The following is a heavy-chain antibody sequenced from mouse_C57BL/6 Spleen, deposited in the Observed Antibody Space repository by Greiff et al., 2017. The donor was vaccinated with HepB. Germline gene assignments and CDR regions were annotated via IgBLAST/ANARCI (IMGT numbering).Heavy chain of an antibody. CDR3: AREGAHYFDY. CDR1: GYTFTSYW. Sequence: VQLQQSGAELAKPGASVKLSCKASGYTFTSYWMHWVKQRPGQGLEWIGYINPSSGYTKYNQKFKDKATLTAEKSSSTAYMQLSSLTYEDSAVYYCAREGAHYFDYWGQGTTLTVSS. V-gene: IGHV1-7*01. J-gene: IGHJ2*01. CDR2: INPSSGYT.